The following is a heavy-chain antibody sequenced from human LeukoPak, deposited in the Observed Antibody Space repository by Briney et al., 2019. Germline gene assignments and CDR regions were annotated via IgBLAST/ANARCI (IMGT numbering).Heavy chain of an antibody. D-gene: IGHD3-10*01. CDR1: GFTSRGYL. V-gene: IGHV3-7*01. CDR3: VREYHGSGSYDY. Sequence: PGGSLRLSCAASGFTSRGYLMAWVRQAPGKGLEWVANIKQDGSERHYVDSVKGRFTISRDNSKNSLYLQMNSLRAEDTAVYYCVREYHGSGSYDYWGQGTLVTVSS. CDR2: IKQDGSER. J-gene: IGHJ4*02.